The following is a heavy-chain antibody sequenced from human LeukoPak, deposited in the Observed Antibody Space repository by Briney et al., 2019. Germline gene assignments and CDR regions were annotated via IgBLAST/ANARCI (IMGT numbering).Heavy chain of an antibody. CDR3: ARGTRTTVVSLFDY. V-gene: IGHV3-66*01. J-gene: IGHJ4*02. D-gene: IGHD4-23*01. CDR2: IYSGGRT. Sequence: GGSLRLSCTASRFTVSANYMSWVRQAPGKGLEWVSGIYSGGRTDYADSVKGRFTISRDNAKNSLYLQMNSLGAEDTALYYCARGTRTTVVSLFDYWGQGTLVTVSS. CDR1: RFTVSANY.